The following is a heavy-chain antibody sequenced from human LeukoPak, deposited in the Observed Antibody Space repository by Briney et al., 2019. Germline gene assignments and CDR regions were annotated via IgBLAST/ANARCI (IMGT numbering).Heavy chain of an antibody. D-gene: IGHD4-17*01. CDR2: IYYSGST. CDR1: GGSISSSSYY. V-gene: IGHV4-39*01. Sequence: SETLSLTCTVSGGSISSSSYYWGWIRQPPGKGLEWIGSIYYSGSTYYNPSLKSRVTIPVDTSKNQFSLKLSSVTAADTAVYYCARGAYGDYFYWGQGTLVTVSS. J-gene: IGHJ4*02. CDR3: ARGAYGDYFY.